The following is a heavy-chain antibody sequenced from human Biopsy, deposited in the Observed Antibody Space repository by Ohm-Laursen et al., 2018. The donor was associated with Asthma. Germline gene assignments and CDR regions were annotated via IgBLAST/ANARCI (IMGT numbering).Heavy chain of an antibody. CDR2: ISVYNGNT. D-gene: IGHD3-10*01. CDR3: ARAVDYSHYYGIDV. J-gene: IGHJ6*04. V-gene: IGHV1-18*01. CDR1: GYTFNSAG. Sequence: ASVKASCQTSGYTFNSAGITWGRQAPGQGLGWMGCISVYNGNTKVAQKLQDRVTMITDTSTSTAYMELRSLGSDDTAVYFCARAVDYSHYYGIDVWGKGTTVTVSP.